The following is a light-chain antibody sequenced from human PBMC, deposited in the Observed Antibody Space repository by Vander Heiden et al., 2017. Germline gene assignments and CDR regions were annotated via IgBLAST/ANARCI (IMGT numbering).Light chain of an antibody. V-gene: IGKV3-15*01. Sequence: EIVMTHSPATLSVSPVERVTLSCRASQSVSRTSVRYQQKPGQTPRHLIYGASTRATGIPVRFSGSGSRTEFTLTISSLQSEDFAVYYCQQYNNWPPYTFGQGTKLEIK. CDR2: GAS. CDR3: QQYNNWPPYT. CDR1: QSVSRT. J-gene: IGKJ2*01.